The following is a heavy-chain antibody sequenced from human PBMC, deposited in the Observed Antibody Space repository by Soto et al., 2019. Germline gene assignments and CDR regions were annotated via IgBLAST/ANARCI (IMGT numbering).Heavy chain of an antibody. CDR3: AGVVNYYGSWRPGMDV. Sequence: QVQLVQSGAEVKKPGSSVKVSCKASGGTFSSYTISWVRQAPGQGLEWMGRIIPILGIANYAQKFQGRATITADKSTSTAYMELSSLSSEDTAVYYCAGVVNYYGSWRPGMDVWGQGTTVTVSS. V-gene: IGHV1-69*02. D-gene: IGHD3-10*01. CDR1: GGTFSSYT. J-gene: IGHJ6*02. CDR2: IIPILGIA.